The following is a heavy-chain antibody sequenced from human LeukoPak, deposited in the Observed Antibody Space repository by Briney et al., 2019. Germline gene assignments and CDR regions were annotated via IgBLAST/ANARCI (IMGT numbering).Heavy chain of an antibody. CDR1: GGSFSGYY. V-gene: IGHV4-59*08. Sequence: SETLSLTCAVYGGSFSGYYWSWIRQPPGKGLEWIAYIYYSGNTNYNPSFKGRVTISVDTSKNQFSLKLSSLAAADTAIYYCARQPPATAAFDIWGQGTMVTVSS. CDR2: IYYSGNT. J-gene: IGHJ3*02. CDR3: ARQPPATAAFDI. D-gene: IGHD1-14*01.